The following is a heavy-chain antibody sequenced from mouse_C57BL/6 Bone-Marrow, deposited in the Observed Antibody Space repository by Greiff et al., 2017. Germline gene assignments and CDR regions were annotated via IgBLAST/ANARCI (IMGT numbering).Heavy chain of an antibody. V-gene: IGHV8-12*01. CDR1: GFSLSTSGMG. CDR2: IYWVDDK. CDR3: ARSGGDGRSHWYFDV. Sequence: QVTLKESGPGILQSSQTLSLSCSFSGFSLSTSGMGVSWIRQPSGKGLEWLAHIYWVDDKCYNPSLKSRLIKSKDTSRNQVFLKITRVDTADTATDDCARSGGDGRSHWYFDVWGTGTTVTVSS. D-gene: IGHD1-1*01. J-gene: IGHJ1*03.